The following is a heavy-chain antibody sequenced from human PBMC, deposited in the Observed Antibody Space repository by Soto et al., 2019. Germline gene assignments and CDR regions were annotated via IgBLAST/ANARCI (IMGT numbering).Heavy chain of an antibody. D-gene: IGHD1-1*01. J-gene: IGHJ4*02. CDR2: ISYDGVNK. Sequence: PGASLRLSSAASGFIFSTYCVRWVRQAPGKGLEWVAVISYDGVNKYYADSVKGRFTISRDNSKNTLYLQMNSLRAEDTAVYYCAKSVYNWNDGFFDYWGQGT. CDR1: GFIFSTYC. CDR3: AKSVYNWNDGFFDY. V-gene: IGHV3-30*18.